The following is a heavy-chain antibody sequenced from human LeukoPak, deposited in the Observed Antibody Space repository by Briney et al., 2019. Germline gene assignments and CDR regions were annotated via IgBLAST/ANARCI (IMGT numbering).Heavy chain of an antibody. CDR2: INHSGST. V-gene: IGHV4-34*01. D-gene: IGHD4-17*01. Sequence: SETLSLTCAVYGGSFSGYYWSWIRQPPGKGLEWIGEINHSGSTNYNPSLKSRVTISVDTSKNQFSLKLSSETAADTAVYYCARKSSVTTVINWFDPWGQGTLVTVSS. CDR3: ARKSSVTTVINWFDP. J-gene: IGHJ5*02. CDR1: GGSFSGYY.